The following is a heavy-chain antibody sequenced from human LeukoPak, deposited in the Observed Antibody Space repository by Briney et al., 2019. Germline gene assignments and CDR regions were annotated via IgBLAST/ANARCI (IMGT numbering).Heavy chain of an antibody. CDR3: ANRAYSSSSRAFDY. Sequence: GASVKVSCKASGGTFSSYAISWVRQAPGQGLEWMGGIIPIFGTANYAQKFQGRVTITADESTSTAYMELSSLRSEDTAVYYCANRAYSSSSRAFDYWGQGTLVTVSS. J-gene: IGHJ4*02. CDR1: GGTFSSYA. D-gene: IGHD6-6*01. CDR2: IIPIFGTA. V-gene: IGHV1-69*13.